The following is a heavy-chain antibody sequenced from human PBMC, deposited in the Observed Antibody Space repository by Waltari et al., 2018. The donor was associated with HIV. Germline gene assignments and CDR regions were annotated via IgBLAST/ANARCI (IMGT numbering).Heavy chain of an antibody. CDR2: INHSGST. J-gene: IGHJ4*02. D-gene: IGHD5-12*01. CDR3: ARGLLYSGHDYCDN. CDR1: GGAFSGYY. V-gene: IGHV4-34*01. Sequence: QVQLQQWGAGLLKTSETLSLICAVNGGAFSGYYWNWIRQAPGKGLEWIGEINHSGSTNYNPSLKSRVTISIDTSKNRFSLKLTSVTAADAAVYYCARGLLYSGHDYCDNWGQGTLVTVSS.